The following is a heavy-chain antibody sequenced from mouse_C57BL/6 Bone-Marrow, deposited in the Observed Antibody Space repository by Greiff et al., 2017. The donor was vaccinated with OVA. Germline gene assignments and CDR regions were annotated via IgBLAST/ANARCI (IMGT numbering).Heavy chain of an antibody. V-gene: IGHV1-47*01. CDR2: FHTDNDDT. CDR3: ANIVTTSAMDY. CDR1: GYTFTTYP. Sequence: QVQLQQSGAELVKPGASVKMSCKASGYTFTTYPIAWMKQNPGKSLEWIGNFHTDNDDTKYHEKFKGQATLTVEKSSSTVYMELSRLASDDSAVDYCANIVTTSAMDYWGQGTSVTVSA. D-gene: IGHD2-1*01. J-gene: IGHJ4*01.